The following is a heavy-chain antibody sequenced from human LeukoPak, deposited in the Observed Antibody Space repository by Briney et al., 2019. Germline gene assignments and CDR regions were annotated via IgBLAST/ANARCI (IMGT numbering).Heavy chain of an antibody. Sequence: ASVKVSCKASGYTFTSYGISWVRQAPGQGLEWMGIINLSGGSTSYAQKFQGRVTMTRDTSTSTVYMELSSLRSEDTAVYYCARVSVGSSPALDYWGQGTLVTVSS. CDR2: INLSGGST. V-gene: IGHV1-46*01. D-gene: IGHD6-6*01. J-gene: IGHJ4*02. CDR3: ARVSVGSSPALDY. CDR1: GYTFTSYG.